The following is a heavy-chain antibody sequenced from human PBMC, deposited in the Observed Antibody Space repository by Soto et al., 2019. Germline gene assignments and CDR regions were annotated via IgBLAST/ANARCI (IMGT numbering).Heavy chain of an antibody. V-gene: IGHV1-3*01. CDR2: INAGNGNT. D-gene: IGHD3-22*01. Sequence: ASVKVSCKASGYTFTSYAMHWVRQAPGQRLEWMGWINAGNGNTKYSQKFQGRVTITRDTSASTAYMELSSLRSEDTAVYYCARSYYYDSSGYYYDDWGQGTLVTVSS. CDR1: GYTFTSYA. J-gene: IGHJ4*02. CDR3: ARSYYYDSSGYYYDD.